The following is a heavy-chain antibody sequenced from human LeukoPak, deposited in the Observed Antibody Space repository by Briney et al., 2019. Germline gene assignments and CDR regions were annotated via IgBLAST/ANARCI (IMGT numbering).Heavy chain of an antibody. V-gene: IGHV5-51*01. Sequence: GESLKISCKGSGYSLAKYWIGWVRQMPGKGLEWMGIIYPGDSDSKYSPSFEGQVTFSADRSTYTAYLQWSSLKASDTAMYFCARTLGGAFDLWGRGTMVTVSS. CDR1: GYSLAKYW. CDR3: ARTLGGAFDL. D-gene: IGHD3-10*01. CDR2: IYPGDSDS. J-gene: IGHJ4*02.